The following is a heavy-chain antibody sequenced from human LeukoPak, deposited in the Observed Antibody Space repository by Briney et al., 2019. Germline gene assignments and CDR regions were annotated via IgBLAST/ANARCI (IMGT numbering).Heavy chain of an antibody. V-gene: IGHV4-4*07. CDR3: ARLRVVVGTRGPQWFDP. J-gene: IGHJ5*02. Sequence: SGTLSLTCTVSGDSISSYYWSWIRQPAGKGLEWIGHMYTSGSTNYNPSLKSRVTMSVDTSKDQLSLKVRSATAADTAVYYCARLRVVVGTRGPQWFDPWGQGTLVTVSS. CDR2: MYTSGST. D-gene: IGHD1-1*01. CDR1: GDSISSYY.